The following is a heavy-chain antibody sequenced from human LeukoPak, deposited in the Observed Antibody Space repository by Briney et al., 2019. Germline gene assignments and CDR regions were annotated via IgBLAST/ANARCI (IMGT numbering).Heavy chain of an antibody. D-gene: IGHD6-6*01. J-gene: IGHJ5*02. V-gene: IGHV3-23*01. CDR2: ISGSGGST. CDR3: AKDGYDSSSPNWFDR. CDR1: GFTFRIYV. Sequence: GGSLRLSCAASGFTFRIYVMSWVRQAPGKGLEWVSTISGSGGSTYYADSVKGRFTIFRDNSKNTLYLQTNSLRAEDTAIYYCAKDGYDSSSPNWFDRWGQGTLVTVSS.